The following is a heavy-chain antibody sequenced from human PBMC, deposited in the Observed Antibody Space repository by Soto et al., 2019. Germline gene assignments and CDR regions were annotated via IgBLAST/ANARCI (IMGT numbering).Heavy chain of an antibody. CDR2: ISYDGSNK. CDR1: GFTFSSYA. Sequence: GGSLRLSCAASGFTFSSYAMHWVRQAPGKGLEWVAVISYDGSNKYYAGSVKGRFTISRDNSKNTLYLQMNSLRAEDTAVYYCARDQDIVVAPGAYGMDVWGQGTTVTVSS. J-gene: IGHJ6*02. CDR3: ARDQDIVVAPGAYGMDV. D-gene: IGHD2-2*01. V-gene: IGHV3-30-3*01.